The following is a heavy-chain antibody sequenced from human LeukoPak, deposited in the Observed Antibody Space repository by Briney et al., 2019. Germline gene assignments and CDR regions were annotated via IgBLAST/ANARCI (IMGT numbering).Heavy chain of an antibody. CDR3: ARDRCSSTSCYASWFDP. CDR1: GFTFNRYN. CDR2: ITTSSSYI. Sequence: PGGSLRLFCAASGFTFNRYNMNWVRRAPGKGLEWVSSITTSSSYIYYADAVRGRFTVARDNAKNSLYLQMNSLRAEDTAVYYCARDRCSSTSCYASWFDPWGQGTLVTVSS. V-gene: IGHV3-21*01. J-gene: IGHJ5*02. D-gene: IGHD2-2*01.